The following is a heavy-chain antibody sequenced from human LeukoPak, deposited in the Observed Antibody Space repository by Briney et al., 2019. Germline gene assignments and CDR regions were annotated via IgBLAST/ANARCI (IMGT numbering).Heavy chain of an antibody. CDR3: ARELNPYSSGWYLVY. CDR1: GFTFSSYA. CDR2: ISYDGSNK. J-gene: IGHJ4*02. Sequence: GGSLRLSCAASGFTFSSYAMHWVRQAPGKGLEWVAVISYDGSNKYYADSVKGRFTISRDNSKNTLYLQMNSLRAEDTAVYYCARELNPYSSGWYLVYWGQGTLVTVSS. V-gene: IGHV3-30*04. D-gene: IGHD6-19*01.